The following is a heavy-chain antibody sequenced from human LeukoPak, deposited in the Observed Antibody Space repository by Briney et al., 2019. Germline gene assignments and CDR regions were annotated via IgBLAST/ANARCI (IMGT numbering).Heavy chain of an antibody. CDR3: ARRIGYSYGLDYFDY. D-gene: IGHD5-18*01. J-gene: IGHJ4*02. Sequence: GASVKVSCKASGYTFTSYWIGWVRQMPGKGLEWMGIIYPGDSDTRYSPSFQGQVTISADKSISTAYLQWSSLKASDTAMYYCARRIGYSYGLDYFDYWGQGTLVTVSS. CDR1: GYTFTSYW. V-gene: IGHV5-51*01. CDR2: IYPGDSDT.